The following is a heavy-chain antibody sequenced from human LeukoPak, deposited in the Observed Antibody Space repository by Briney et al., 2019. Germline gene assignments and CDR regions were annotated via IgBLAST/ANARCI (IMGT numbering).Heavy chain of an antibody. CDR3: TRGNWNYGGAIYN. D-gene: IGHD1-7*01. V-gene: IGHV3-21*01. J-gene: IGHJ4*02. CDR1: GFTFSSYS. CDR2: ITSGGTYI. Sequence: GGSLRLSCAASGFTFSSYSMSWVRQAPGKGLEWVSSITSGGTYIYYADSVKGRFTISRDNAKTSLFLQRNSLRADDTAVYYCTRGNWNYGGAIYNCGEGTLVTVSS.